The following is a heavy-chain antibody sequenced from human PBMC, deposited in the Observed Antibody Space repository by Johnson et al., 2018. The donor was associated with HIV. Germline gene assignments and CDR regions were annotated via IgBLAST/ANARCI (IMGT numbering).Heavy chain of an antibody. D-gene: IGHD3-10*01. CDR1: GFTVSGNY. J-gene: IGHJ3*02. Sequence: VQLVESGGGLVQPGGSLRLSCVASGFTVSGNYMSWVRQAPGKGLEWVSVMYSGGSPYYADSVKGRFTISRDNSKTTLYLQMNSLRAEDTAVYYCARGHMVRGVTHAFDIWGQGTMVTVSS. CDR3: ARGHMVRGVTHAFDI. V-gene: IGHV3-66*01. CDR2: MYSGGSP.